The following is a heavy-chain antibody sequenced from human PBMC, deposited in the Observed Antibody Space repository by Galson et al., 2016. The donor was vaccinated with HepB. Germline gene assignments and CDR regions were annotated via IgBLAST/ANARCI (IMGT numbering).Heavy chain of an antibody. D-gene: IGHD3-16*01. Sequence: ETLSLTCDVDGGAISSDYWSWIRQPPGKGLEWIGEINNSGTTNYNPSLKSRVTMSVDKSKNQFSLNLTSVTAADTAVYYCAKTLYVKGGVAATGWFDPWGQGTMVSVSS. J-gene: IGHJ5*02. CDR3: AKTLYVKGGVAATGWFDP. CDR1: GGAISSDY. CDR2: INNSGTT. V-gene: IGHV4-34*01.